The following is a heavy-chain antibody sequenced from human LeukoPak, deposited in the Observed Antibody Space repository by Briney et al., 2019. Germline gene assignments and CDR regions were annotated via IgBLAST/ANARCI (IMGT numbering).Heavy chain of an antibody. Sequence: SETLSLTCTVSGGSISSYYWSWIRQPAGKGLEWIGRIYTSGSTNYNPSLESRVTMSVDTSKNHFSLKVTSVTAADTAVYYCARGKLVPGEYYYYYYMDVWGKGTTVTDSS. CDR2: IYTSGST. CDR1: GGSISSYY. V-gene: IGHV4-4*07. CDR3: ARGKLVPGEYYYYYYMDV. D-gene: IGHD6-6*01. J-gene: IGHJ6*03.